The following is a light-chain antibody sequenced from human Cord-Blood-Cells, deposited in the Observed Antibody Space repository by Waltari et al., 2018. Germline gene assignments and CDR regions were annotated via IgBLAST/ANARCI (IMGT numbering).Light chain of an antibody. CDR1: SSDVGSYNL. V-gene: IGLV2-23*03. J-gene: IGLJ2*01. CDR2: EGS. Sequence: QSALTQPASVSGSPGQSITISCTGTSSDVGSYNLVPWYQQPPGKAPKLMIYEGSKRPSGVSNRFSGSKSGNTASLTISGLQAEDEADYYCCSYAGSSTFDVVFGGGTKLTVL. CDR3: CSYAGSSTFDVV.